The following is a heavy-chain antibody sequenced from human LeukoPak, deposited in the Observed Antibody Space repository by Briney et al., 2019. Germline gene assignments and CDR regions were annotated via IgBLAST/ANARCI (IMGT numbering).Heavy chain of an antibody. J-gene: IGHJ4*02. Sequence: GGSLRLSCAGSGFTFSSYGMHWVRLAPGKGLEWVAFIPFDGNNKSYTDSLKGRFTISRDNSKNTLYLQMNSLRADDTAIYYCAKGSPRTMESWGQGTLVTVPS. CDR3: AKGSPRTMES. CDR2: IPFDGNNK. CDR1: GFTFSSYG. V-gene: IGHV3-30*02. D-gene: IGHD4/OR15-4a*01.